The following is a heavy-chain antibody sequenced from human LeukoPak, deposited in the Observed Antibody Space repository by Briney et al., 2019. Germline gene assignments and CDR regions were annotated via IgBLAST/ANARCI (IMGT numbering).Heavy chain of an antibody. CDR2: IYTSGST. CDR1: GGSISSGSYY. J-gene: IGHJ6*03. Sequence: SETLSLTCTVSGGSISSGSYYWSWIRQPAGKGLEWIGRIYTSGSTNYNPSLKSRVTISVDTSKNQFSLKLSSVTAADTAVYYCARATPYDFWSGYWYYYYMDVWGKGTTVTVSS. D-gene: IGHD3-3*01. CDR3: ARATPYDFWSGYWYYYYMDV. V-gene: IGHV4-61*02.